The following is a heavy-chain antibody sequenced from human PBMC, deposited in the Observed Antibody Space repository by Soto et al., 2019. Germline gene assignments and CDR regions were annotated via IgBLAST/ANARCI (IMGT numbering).Heavy chain of an antibody. CDR2: IGSDTSYI. V-gene: IGHV3-23*03. J-gene: IGHJ4*02. D-gene: IGHD4-17*01. Sequence: GSLRLSCTASGFSFSNYAVTWVRQAPGKGLEWVSSIGSDTSYIYYADSVKGRFTISRDKSKNTVFLQMNSLRADDTAVYHCAKDPNGDYVGAFDSWGQGALVTVSS. CDR1: GFSFSNYA. CDR3: AKDPNGDYVGAFDS.